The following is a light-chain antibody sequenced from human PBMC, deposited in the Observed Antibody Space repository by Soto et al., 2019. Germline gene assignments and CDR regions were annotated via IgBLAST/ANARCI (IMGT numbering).Light chain of an antibody. J-gene: IGKJ3*01. CDR2: AAS. V-gene: IGKV1-9*01. Sequence: DIQLTQSPSFLSASVGERVTITCRASQGISSYLAWYQQKPGKAPKLLIYAASTLQSGVPSRFSGSGSGTEFTLTISSLKPEDFATYYCQQLNRYPPPTFGPGTKVDIK. CDR1: QGISSY. CDR3: QQLNRYPPPT.